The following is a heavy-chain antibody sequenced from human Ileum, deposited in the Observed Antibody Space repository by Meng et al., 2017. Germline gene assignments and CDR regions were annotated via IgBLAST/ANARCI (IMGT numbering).Heavy chain of an antibody. J-gene: IGHJ4*02. CDR3: ATTMVRGVSGGYFDY. V-gene: IGHV4-4*02. CDR1: GGSISSSNW. D-gene: IGHD3-10*01. CDR2: IYHSGST. Sequence: LRRPGPGRVKPSRTLSLTCAVSGGSISSSNWWSWVRQPPGKGLEWIGEIYHSGSTNYNPSLKSRVTISVDKSKNQFSLKLSSVTAADTAVYYCATTMVRGVSGGYFDYWGQGTLVTVSS.